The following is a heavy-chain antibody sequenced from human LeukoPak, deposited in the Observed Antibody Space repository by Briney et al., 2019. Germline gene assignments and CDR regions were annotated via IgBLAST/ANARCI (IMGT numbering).Heavy chain of an antibody. V-gene: IGHV4-30-2*01. CDR1: GGSIRSGDYS. J-gene: IGHJ4*02. D-gene: IGHD1-14*01. Sequence: SQTLSLTCAVSGGSIRSGDYSWSWIRQPPGKGLEWIGYIYHSGSTYSNPSLKSRVTISVDRSKNQFSLSLSSVTAADTAVYYCAREAYRMGFDYWGQKTRVTVSS. CDR2: IYHSGST. CDR3: AREAYRMGFDY.